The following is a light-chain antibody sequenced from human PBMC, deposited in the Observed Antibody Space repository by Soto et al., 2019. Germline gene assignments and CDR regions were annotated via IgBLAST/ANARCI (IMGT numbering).Light chain of an antibody. CDR3: QHYGGSPPWT. V-gene: IGKV1-9*01. Sequence: QLTQSPSSLSASVGDRVTLTCRASQGISSYLAWYQQKPGKAPKLLIYVTSTLQTGVPSRFSGSGSGTDFTLIISRLEPEDFAVYYCQHYGGSPPWTFGPGTKVEIK. CDR2: VTS. CDR1: QGISSY. J-gene: IGKJ1*01.